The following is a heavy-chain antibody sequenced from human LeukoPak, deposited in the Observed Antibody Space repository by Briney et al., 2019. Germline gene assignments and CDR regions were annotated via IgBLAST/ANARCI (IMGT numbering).Heavy chain of an antibody. Sequence: PSETLSLTCAVYGASFSGYYWSWVRQPPGKGLEWLGEINHSGSTNYNPSLKSRVTISVDTSKNQFSLKLSSVTAADTAVYYCARGVTYSKYYYYGMDVWGKGTTVTVSS. V-gene: IGHV4-34*01. J-gene: IGHJ6*04. D-gene: IGHD4-11*01. CDR1: GASFSGYY. CDR2: INHSGST. CDR3: ARGVTYSKYYYYGMDV.